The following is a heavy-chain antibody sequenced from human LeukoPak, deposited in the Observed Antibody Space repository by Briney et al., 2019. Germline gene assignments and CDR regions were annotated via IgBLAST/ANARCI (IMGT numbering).Heavy chain of an antibody. CDR1: GFTFSDYY. CDR2: ISSSGSTI. CDR3: ARTRYSGYDWDYYFDY. J-gene: IGHJ4*02. V-gene: IGHV3-11*01. Sequence: GGSLRLSCAASGFTFSDYYMSWIRQAPGKGLEWVSYISSSGSTIYYADSGKGRFTISRDNAKNSLYLQMNSLRAEDTAVYYCARTRYSGYDWDYYFDYWGQGTLVTVSS. D-gene: IGHD5-12*01.